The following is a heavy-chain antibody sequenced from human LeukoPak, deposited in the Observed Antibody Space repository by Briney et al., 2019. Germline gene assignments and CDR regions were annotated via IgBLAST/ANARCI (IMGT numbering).Heavy chain of an antibody. V-gene: IGHV3-43D*03. Sequence: GGSLRLSCAASGFTFDDSAMHWVRQAPGKGLEWVSVITWDGGSTYYADSVKGRFTISRDNSKNSLYLQMNGLRAEDTALHYCAKDRTMEGPWCFESRGQGTLVTVSS. D-gene: IGHD3-10*01. CDR3: AKDRTMEGPWCFES. J-gene: IGHJ4*02. CDR1: GFTFDDSA. CDR2: ITWDGGST.